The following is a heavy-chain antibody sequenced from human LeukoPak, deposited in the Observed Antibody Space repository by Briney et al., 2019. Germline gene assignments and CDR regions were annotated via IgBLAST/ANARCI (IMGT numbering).Heavy chain of an antibody. Sequence: PSXTLSLTCTVSGGSISSYYWSWIRQPPGKGLEWIGYIYYSASTNYNPSLNSRVTISVDTSKNQFSLKLSSVTAADTAVYYCARGYHDFSGYWLSYFDYWGQGTLVTVSS. V-gene: IGHV4-59*01. CDR1: GGSISSYY. D-gene: IGHD3-22*01. CDR2: IYYSAST. J-gene: IGHJ4*02. CDR3: ARGYHDFSGYWLSYFDY.